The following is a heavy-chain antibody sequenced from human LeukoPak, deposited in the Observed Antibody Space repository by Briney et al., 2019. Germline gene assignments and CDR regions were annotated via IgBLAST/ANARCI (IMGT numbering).Heavy chain of an antibody. D-gene: IGHD3-3*01. Sequence: GGSLRLSCAASGFTFSNAWMSWVRQAPGKGLEWVGRIKSKTDGGTTDYAAPVKGGFTISRDDSKNTLYLQMNSLKTEDTAVYYCTTEYYDFWSGYDAFDIWGQGTMVTVSS. V-gene: IGHV3-15*01. CDR3: TTEYYDFWSGYDAFDI. CDR1: GFTFSNAW. CDR2: IKSKTDGGTT. J-gene: IGHJ3*02.